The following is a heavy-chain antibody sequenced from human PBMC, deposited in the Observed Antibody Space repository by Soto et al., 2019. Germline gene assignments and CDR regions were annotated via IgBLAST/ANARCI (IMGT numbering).Heavy chain of an antibody. V-gene: IGHV3-48*02. J-gene: IGHJ2*01. CDR3: ARYKTGMIVVLNGYDL. Sequence: GGSLRLSCAASGFTFSSYSMNWVRQAPGKGLEWVSYISSSSSTIYYADSVKGRFTISRDNAKNSLYLQMNSLRDEDTAVYYCARYKTGMIVVLNGYDLWGRGTLVTV. D-gene: IGHD3-22*01. CDR2: ISSSSSTI. CDR1: GFTFSSYS.